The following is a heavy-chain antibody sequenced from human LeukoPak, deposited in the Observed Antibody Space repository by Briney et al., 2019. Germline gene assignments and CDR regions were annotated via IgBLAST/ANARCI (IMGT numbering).Heavy chain of an antibody. V-gene: IGHV1-2*02. CDR2: INPISGGT. CDR3: GRDSSGYWGAFDI. Sequence: GLINPISGGTNYAQKFQGRVTMTRDTSISIAYMELSRLRSDDTAVYYCGRDSSGYWGAFDIWGQGTMVTVSS. J-gene: IGHJ3*02. D-gene: IGHD3-22*01.